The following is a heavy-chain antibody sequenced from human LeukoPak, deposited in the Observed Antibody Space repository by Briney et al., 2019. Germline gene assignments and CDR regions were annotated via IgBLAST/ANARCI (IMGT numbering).Heavy chain of an antibody. CDR1: GFTFRSYE. D-gene: IGHD3-22*01. CDR2: ISSSGSSI. V-gene: IGHV3-48*03. CDR3: ARDYYYDSSGFSGY. Sequence: GGSLRLSCAASGFTFRSYEMNWVRQAPGKGLEWVSYISSSGSSIYYADSVKGRFTISRDNAKNSLYLQMNSLRAEDTAVYYCARDYYYDSSGFSGYWGQGTLVTVSS. J-gene: IGHJ4*02.